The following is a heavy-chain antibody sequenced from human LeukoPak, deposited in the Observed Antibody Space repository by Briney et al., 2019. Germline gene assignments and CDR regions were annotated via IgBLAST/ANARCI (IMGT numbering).Heavy chain of an antibody. CDR2: IYTSGTI. CDR1: GGSISSYY. CDR3: VRVDNGGNYFDY. D-gene: IGHD4-23*01. Sequence: PSETLSLTCTVSGGSISSYYWSWIRQPAGTALEWIGRIYTSGTITYNPSLKSRVTMSVDTSKNQFSLKLSSVTAADTAVYYCVRVDNGGNYFDYWGQGTLVTVSS. V-gene: IGHV4-4*07. J-gene: IGHJ4*02.